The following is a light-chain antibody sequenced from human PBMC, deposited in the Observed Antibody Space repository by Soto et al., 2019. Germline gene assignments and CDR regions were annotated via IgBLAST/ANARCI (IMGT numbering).Light chain of an antibody. Sequence: DIQMTQSPSTLSASVGDRVTITCRASQSISSWLAWYQQKPGKAPKLLIYKASSLESGVPSRFSGSGSGTEIPLTISSLQPDDFANYYCQQYNSYWTFGQGTKVEIK. CDR1: QSISSW. J-gene: IGKJ1*01. V-gene: IGKV1-5*03. CDR3: QQYNSYWT. CDR2: KAS.